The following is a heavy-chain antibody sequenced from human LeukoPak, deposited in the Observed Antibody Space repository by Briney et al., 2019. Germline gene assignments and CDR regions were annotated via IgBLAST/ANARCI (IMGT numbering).Heavy chain of an antibody. CDR3: AKKDYDFWSGYYTGYYYGMDV. CDR1: GFTFSSYA. J-gene: IGHJ6*02. CDR2: ISGSGGST. Sequence: GGSLRLSCAASGFTFSSYAMSWVRQAPGKGLEWVSAISGSGGSTYYADSVKGRFTISRDNSKNTPYLQMNSLRAEDTAVYYCAKKDYDFWSGYYTGYYYGMDVWGQGTTVTVSS. V-gene: IGHV3-23*01. D-gene: IGHD3-3*01.